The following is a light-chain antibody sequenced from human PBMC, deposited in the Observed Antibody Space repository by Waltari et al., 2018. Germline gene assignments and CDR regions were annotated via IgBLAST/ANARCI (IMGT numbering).Light chain of an antibody. V-gene: IGLV2-8*01. Sequence: QSALTQPPSASGSPGQSVTISCTGTSSDVGGYNYVSWYQQPPGKAPKLMIYEVNKRPSGVPDRFAGSKSGNTASLTVSGLQPEDDADYYCTSYAGNSNTYVFGTGTKVTVL. CDR1: SSDVGGYNY. CDR2: EVN. CDR3: TSYAGNSNTYV. J-gene: IGLJ1*01.